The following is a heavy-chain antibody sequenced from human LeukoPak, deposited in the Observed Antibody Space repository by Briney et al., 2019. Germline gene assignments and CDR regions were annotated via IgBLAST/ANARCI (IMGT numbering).Heavy chain of an antibody. Sequence: SETLSLTCTVSGGSISSSSYYWGWIRQPPGKGLEWIGSIYYSGSTYYNPSLKSRVTISVDTSKNQFSLKLSSVTAADTAVYYCARQMNLYFDYWGQGTRVTVSS. CDR1: GGSISSSSYY. CDR2: IYYSGST. CDR3: ARQMNLYFDY. V-gene: IGHV4-39*01. J-gene: IGHJ4*02. D-gene: IGHD1-14*01.